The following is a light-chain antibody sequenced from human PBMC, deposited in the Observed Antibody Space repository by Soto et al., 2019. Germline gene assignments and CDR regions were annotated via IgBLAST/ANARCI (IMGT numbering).Light chain of an antibody. J-gene: IGKJ1*01. CDR1: QSINNY. CDR2: ATS. CDR3: QQYNNFWT. V-gene: IGKV3-15*01. Sequence: EIVMTQSPATLSLSPGERATLSCRASQSINNYLAWYQQKPGQPPRLLIYATSTRATGVPTRFSGSGSGTEFTLTISSLQSEDFAVYYCQQYNNFWTFGQGTKVEI.